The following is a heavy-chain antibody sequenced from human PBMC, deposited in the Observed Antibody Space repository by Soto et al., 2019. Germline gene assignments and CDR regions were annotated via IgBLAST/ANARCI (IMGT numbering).Heavy chain of an antibody. Sequence: MVSCKASGYTFTGYYMHWVRQAPGQGLEWMGWINPNSGGTNYAQKFQGWVTMTRDTSISTAYMELSRLRSDDTAVYYCAREGGGSSGSDYFDYWGQGTLVTVSS. V-gene: IGHV1-2*04. D-gene: IGHD6-19*01. CDR1: GYTFTGYY. CDR3: AREGGGSSGSDYFDY. J-gene: IGHJ4*02. CDR2: INPNSGGT.